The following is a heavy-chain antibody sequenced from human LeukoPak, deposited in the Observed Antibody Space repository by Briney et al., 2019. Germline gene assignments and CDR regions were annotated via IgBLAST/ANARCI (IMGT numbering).Heavy chain of an antibody. V-gene: IGHV3-33*01. CDR1: GFTFSSYG. D-gene: IGHD3-3*01. CDR3: ARDVNRITIFGVVMLYYYYYGMDV. Sequence: HPGGSLRLPCAASGFTFSSYGMHWVRQAPGKGLEWVAVIWYDGSNKYYADSVKGRFTISRDNSKNTLYLQMNSLRAEDTAVYYCARDVNRITIFGVVMLYYYYYGMDVWGQGTTVTVSS. J-gene: IGHJ6*02. CDR2: IWYDGSNK.